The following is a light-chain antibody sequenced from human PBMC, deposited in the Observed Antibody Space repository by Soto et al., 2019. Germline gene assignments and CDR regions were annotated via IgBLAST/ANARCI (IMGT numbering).Light chain of an antibody. J-gene: IGKJ1*01. V-gene: IGKV3-20*01. Sequence: EIVLTQSPGTLSLSPGERATLSCRASQSVSNNYLAWYQQKPGQAPRLLIYGASSRATGIPDRFSGSGSGTDFTLTISRLEPEDFAVYYCQQYHNSPQTFGQGTKVDIK. CDR1: QSVSNNY. CDR3: QQYHNSPQT. CDR2: GAS.